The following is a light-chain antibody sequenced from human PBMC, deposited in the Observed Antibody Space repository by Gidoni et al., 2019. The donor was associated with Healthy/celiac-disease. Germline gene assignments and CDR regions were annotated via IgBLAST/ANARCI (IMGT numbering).Light chain of an antibody. CDR1: QSVSSN. J-gene: IGKJ1*01. CDR3: QQYNNWPRT. CDR2: GAS. V-gene: IGKV3-15*01. Sequence: EIVMTQSPATLSVSPGERATLSCRASQSVSSNLAWYQQKPGQAPRLLIYGASTRATGIPARISGSGSGTEFTLTISSLQSEDFAVYYCQQYNNWPRTFXXXTKVEIK.